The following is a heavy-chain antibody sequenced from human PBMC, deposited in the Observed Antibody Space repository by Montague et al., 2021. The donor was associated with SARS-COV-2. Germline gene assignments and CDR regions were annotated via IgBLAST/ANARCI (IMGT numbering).Heavy chain of an antibody. V-gene: IGHV4-31*03. CDR3: ARVQGITMIVVVIGAFDI. CDR2: IYFSGST. CDR1: GGSISSGGYY. J-gene: IGHJ3*02. Sequence: SQTQSLTYTVSGGSISSGGYYWSWLRQPPGKGLEWIGFIYFSGSTYYNPSLKSRVTISVDTSKNQFSLKLSSVTAAGTAVYYCARVQGITMIVVVIGAFDIWGQGTLVTVSS. D-gene: IGHD3-22*01.